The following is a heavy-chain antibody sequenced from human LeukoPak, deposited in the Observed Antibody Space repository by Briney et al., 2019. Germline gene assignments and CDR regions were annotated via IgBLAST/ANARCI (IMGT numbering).Heavy chain of an antibody. Sequence: PGGSLRLSCAASGFTFSNYAMHWVRQAPGKGLEWVAVISYDGSNKYYADSVRGRFTTSRDNSKNTLYLQMSSLRAEDTAVYYCARGRSGNSGYFYTSAFGIWGQGTMVTVSS. CDR3: ARGRSGNSGYFYTSAFGI. D-gene: IGHD3-22*01. V-gene: IGHV3-30*03. CDR1: GFTFSNYA. J-gene: IGHJ3*02. CDR2: ISYDGSNK.